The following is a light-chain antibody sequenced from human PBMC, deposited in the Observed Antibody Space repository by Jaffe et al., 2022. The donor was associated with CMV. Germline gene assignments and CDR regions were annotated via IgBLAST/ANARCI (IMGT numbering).Light chain of an antibody. J-gene: IGKJ3*01. CDR2: AAS. Sequence: DIQMTQSPSSLSASVGDRVTITCRASQSINTYLNWYQQKPGRAPRLLIYAASSLQSGVPSRFSGSGSGTDFTLTINSLQPEDFATYYCQESYSVPPFFGPGTRVEIK. CDR1: QSINTY. V-gene: IGKV1-39*01. CDR3: QESYSVPPF.